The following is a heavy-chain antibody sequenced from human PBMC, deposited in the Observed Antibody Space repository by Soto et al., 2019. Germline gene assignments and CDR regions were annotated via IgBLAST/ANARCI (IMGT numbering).Heavy chain of an antibody. CDR3: ARDPGYSGSYSHDY. CDR1: GFTFSSYG. J-gene: IGHJ4*02. V-gene: IGHV3-33*01. D-gene: IGHD1-26*01. CDR2: IWYDGSNK. Sequence: QVQLVESGGGVVQPGRSLRLSCAASGFTFSSYGMHWVRQAPGKGLEWVAVIWYDGSNKYYADSVKGRFTISRDNSKNTLYLQMNSLRAEDTAVDYCARDPGYSGSYSHDYLGQGTLVTVSS.